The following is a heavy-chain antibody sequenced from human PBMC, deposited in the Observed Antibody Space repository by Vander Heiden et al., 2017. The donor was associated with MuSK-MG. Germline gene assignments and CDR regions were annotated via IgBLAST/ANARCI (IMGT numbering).Heavy chain of an antibody. V-gene: IGHV1-2*02. J-gene: IGHJ6*01. CDR2: INPNSAGT. CDR3: ARRKRVLRFVEWLADV. Sequence: QVQLVQSGAEVKKPGASVQVPGQSSGYTFTGYHMLWVRHASGQGREWMGWINPNSAGTSYAQKFQGRVSMTRDTSISTAYMELRRLRSDDTAVYYGARRKRVLRFVEWLADVWGQGTTVTVSS. CDR1: GYTFTGYH. D-gene: IGHD3-3*01.